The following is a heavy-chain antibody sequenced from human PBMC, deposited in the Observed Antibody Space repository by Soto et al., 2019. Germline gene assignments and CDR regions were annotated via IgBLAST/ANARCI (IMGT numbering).Heavy chain of an antibody. CDR2: INHSGST. V-gene: IGHV4-34*01. CDR3: ARARLGWFDP. CDR1: GESLSGYY. J-gene: IGHJ5*02. Sequence: QVQLQQWGAELLEPSETLSLNCAVYGESLSGYYWNWIRQPPGKGLEWIGGINHSGSTNYNPSLESRVIISVHTPKNQFALKLSSVTAADTAVYYCARARLGWFDPWGQGTLVTVSS. D-gene: IGHD3-16*01.